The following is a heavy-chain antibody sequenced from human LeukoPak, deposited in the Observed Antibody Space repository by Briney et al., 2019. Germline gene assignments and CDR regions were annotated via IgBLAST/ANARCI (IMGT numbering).Heavy chain of an antibody. CDR3: ARTDGRRFLEWLPHFDP. CDR2: IIPIFGTA. D-gene: IGHD3-3*01. V-gene: IGHV1-69*13. CDR1: GGTFSSYA. Sequence: ASVKVSCKASGGTFSSYAISWVRQAPGQGLEWMGGIIPIFGTANYAQKFQGRVTITADESTSTAYMELSSLRSEDTAVYYCARTDGRRFLEWLPHFDPWGQGTLVTVSS. J-gene: IGHJ5*02.